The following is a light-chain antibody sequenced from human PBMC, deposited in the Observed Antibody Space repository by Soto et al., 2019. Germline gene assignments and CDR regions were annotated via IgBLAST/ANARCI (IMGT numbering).Light chain of an antibody. CDR1: QSISSW. CDR3: QHYHSYPWT. V-gene: IGKV1-5*03. J-gene: IGKJ1*01. CDR2: KAS. Sequence: DIQLTQSPVSLSASVGERVTITCRASQSISSWLAWYQQKSGKAPNLLIYKASNLQTGVPSRFSGSGSGTEFTLTISGLQTEDFATYYCQHYHSYPWTFGRGTKVEI.